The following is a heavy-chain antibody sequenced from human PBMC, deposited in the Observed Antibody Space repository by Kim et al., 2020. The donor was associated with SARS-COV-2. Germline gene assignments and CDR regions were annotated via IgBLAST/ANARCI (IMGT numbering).Heavy chain of an antibody. CDR1: GFTFSSYD. CDR3: ARAGYSSSRGGGDSDYYYYGMDV. Sequence: GGSLRLSCAASGFTFSSYDMHWVRQATGKGLEWVSAIGTAGDTYYPGSVKGRFTISRENAKNSLYLQMNSLRAGDTAVYYCARAGYSSSRGGGDSDYYYYGMDVWGQGTTVTVSS. V-gene: IGHV3-13*01. D-gene: IGHD6-6*01. J-gene: IGHJ6*02. CDR2: IGTAGDT.